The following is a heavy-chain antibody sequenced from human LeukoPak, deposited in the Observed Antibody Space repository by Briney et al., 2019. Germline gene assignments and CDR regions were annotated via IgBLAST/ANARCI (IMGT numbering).Heavy chain of an antibody. Sequence: SETLSLTCVVTGASVSSSHWNWIRQLPGKGLEWIGCLSYTGKTDYNPSLTSRVTISLDTSKNQVSLKLRSVTAADTAVYYCSEGYFEPFDHWGQGTLVTVSS. J-gene: IGHJ4*02. CDR3: SEGYFEPFDH. CDR2: LSYTGKT. CDR1: GASVSSSH. V-gene: IGHV4-59*02. D-gene: IGHD2/OR15-2a*01.